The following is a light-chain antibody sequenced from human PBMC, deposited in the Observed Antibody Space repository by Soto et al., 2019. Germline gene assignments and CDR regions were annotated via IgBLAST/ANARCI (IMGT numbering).Light chain of an antibody. V-gene: IGKV1-9*01. CDR2: AAS. Sequence: IQLTQSPSSLSTSVRDGVTITCRASQGISSYLAWYQQKPGKAPKLLIYAASTLQSGVPSRFSGSGSGTDFTLTISSLQPEDFATYYCQQFKSYPLTFGGGTKVDIK. CDR1: QGISSY. CDR3: QQFKSYPLT. J-gene: IGKJ4*01.